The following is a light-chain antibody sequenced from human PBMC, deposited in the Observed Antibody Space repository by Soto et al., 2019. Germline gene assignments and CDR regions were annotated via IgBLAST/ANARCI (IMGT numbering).Light chain of an antibody. V-gene: IGKV3-20*01. CDR3: QQYGSSPGT. CDR1: QSVNSIY. J-gene: IGKJ1*01. CDR2: GAS. Sequence: EIVLTQSPGTLSLSPGERATLSCRASQSVNSIYLAWFQQKPGQAPRFLIYGASNRATVIPDRFSGSGSGTDFTLTISRLEPEDFAVYYGQQYGSSPGTFGQGTKVEIK.